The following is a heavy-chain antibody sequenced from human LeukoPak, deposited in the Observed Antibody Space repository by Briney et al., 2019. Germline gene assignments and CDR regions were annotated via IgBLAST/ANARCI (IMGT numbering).Heavy chain of an antibody. CDR3: ARDTHGGFDF. J-gene: IGHJ4*02. CDR1: GFTFSNYA. CDR2: VSGSGRNT. Sequence: GGSLRLSCAGSGFTFSNYAMTWVRQAPGKGLEWVSSVSGSGRNTFYPDSVEGRFTISRDNSKNTVYLQMNSLRADDTAVYYCARDTHGGFDFWGQGLLVTVSS. D-gene: IGHD4-23*01. V-gene: IGHV3-23*01.